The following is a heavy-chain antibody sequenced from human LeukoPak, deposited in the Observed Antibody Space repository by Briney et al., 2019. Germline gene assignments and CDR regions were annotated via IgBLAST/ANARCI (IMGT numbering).Heavy chain of an antibody. CDR2: ISGGGDST. CDR1: GFTFSSYA. V-gene: IGHV3-23*01. CDR3: AKDRARWGATDFDY. J-gene: IGHJ4*02. Sequence: QTGGSLRLSCAASGFTFSSYAMSWVRQAPGKGLEWVSAISGGGDSTYYADSVKGRFTISRDNSKNTLSLQMNSLRAEDTAVYYCAKDRARWGATDFDYWGQGTLVTVSS. D-gene: IGHD1-26*01.